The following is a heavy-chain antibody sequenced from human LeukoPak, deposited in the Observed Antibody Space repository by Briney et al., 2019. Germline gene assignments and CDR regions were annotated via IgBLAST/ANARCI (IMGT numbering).Heavy chain of an antibody. CDR1: AFSFRNYA. D-gene: IGHD3-10*01. V-gene: IGHV3-48*01. CDR3: ARAGFTFSDYFGSFFDY. CDR2: ISSSSSTI. Sequence: PGGSLRLSCVVSAFSFRNYAMSWVRQAPGKGLEWVSYISSSSSTIYYADSVKGRFTISRDNAKNSLYLQMNSLRAEDTAVYYCARAGFTFSDYFGSFFDYWGQGTLVTVSS. J-gene: IGHJ4*02.